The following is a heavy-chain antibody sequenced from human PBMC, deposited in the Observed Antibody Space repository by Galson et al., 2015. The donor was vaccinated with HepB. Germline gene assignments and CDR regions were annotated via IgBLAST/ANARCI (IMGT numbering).Heavy chain of an antibody. V-gene: IGHV4-4*02. CDR2: IYHSGST. J-gene: IGHJ5*02. CDR1: GGSISSSNW. D-gene: IGHD3-10*01. Sequence: ETLSLTCAVSGGSISSSNWWSWVRQPPGKGLEWIGEIYHSGSTNYNPSLKSRVTISVDKSKNQFSLKLSSVTAADTAVYYCATSMVQGEWFDPWGQGTLVTVSS. CDR3: ATSMVQGEWFDP.